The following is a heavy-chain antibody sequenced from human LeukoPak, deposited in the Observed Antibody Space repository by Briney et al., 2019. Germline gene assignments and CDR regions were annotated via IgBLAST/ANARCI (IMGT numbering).Heavy chain of an antibody. Sequence: GGSLRLSYAASGFTFSSYAMHWVRQAPGKGLEWVAVISYDGSNKYYADSVKGRFTISRDNSKNTLYLQMNSLRAEDTAVYYCARDLDEYRVVPAAIGVWGQGTMVTVSS. CDR3: ARDLDEYRVVPAAIGV. CDR1: GFTFSSYA. V-gene: IGHV3-30-3*01. D-gene: IGHD2-2*01. J-gene: IGHJ3*01. CDR2: ISYDGSNK.